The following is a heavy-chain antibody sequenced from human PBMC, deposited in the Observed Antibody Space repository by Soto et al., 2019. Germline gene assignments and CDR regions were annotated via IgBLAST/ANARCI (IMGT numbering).Heavy chain of an antibody. J-gene: IGHJ4*02. V-gene: IGHV1-18*01. CDR3: ARFGAYGSH. CDR1: GYTFTSYG. CDR2: ISPNDGDT. D-gene: IGHD3-10*01. Sequence: QVPLQQSGGEVKMPGASVTVSCKASGYTFTSYGISWVRQAPGQGLEWMGRISPNDGDTYYAQRFQGRLTMTTDTSTSTVYMDLTSLTSDDTATYFCARFGAYGSHWGQGTLVTVSS.